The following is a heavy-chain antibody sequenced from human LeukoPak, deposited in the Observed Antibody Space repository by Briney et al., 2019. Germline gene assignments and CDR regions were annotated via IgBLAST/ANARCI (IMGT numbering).Heavy chain of an antibody. D-gene: IGHD3-3*01. Sequence: ASVKVSCKASGYTFTGYYMHWVRQAPGQGLEWVGWINPNSGGTNYAPKFQGRVTMTRDTSISTAYMELSRLRSDDTAVYYCASNGLRFLEWLPLGVDYYYGMDVWGQGTTVTVSS. J-gene: IGHJ6*02. CDR3: ASNGLRFLEWLPLGVDYYYGMDV. V-gene: IGHV1-2*02. CDR1: GYTFTGYY. CDR2: INPNSGGT.